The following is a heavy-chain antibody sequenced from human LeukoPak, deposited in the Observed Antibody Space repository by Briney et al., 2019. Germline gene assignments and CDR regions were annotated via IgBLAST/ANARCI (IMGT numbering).Heavy chain of an antibody. CDR3: ARESDDGAADAFDI. Sequence: SVKVSCKASGYTFSSYAISWVRQAPGQGLEWMGGIIPIFGTANYAQKFQGRVTITADKSTSTAYMELSSLRSEDTAVYYCARESDDGAADAFDIWGQGTMVTVSS. CDR2: IIPIFGTA. V-gene: IGHV1-69*06. J-gene: IGHJ3*02. D-gene: IGHD1-26*01. CDR1: GYTFSSYA.